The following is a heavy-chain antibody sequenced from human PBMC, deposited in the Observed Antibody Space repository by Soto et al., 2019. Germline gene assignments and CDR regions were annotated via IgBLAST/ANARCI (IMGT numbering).Heavy chain of an antibody. CDR2: IWYDGSNK. Sequence: QVQLVESGGGVVQPGRSLRLSCAASGFTFSSHGMHWVRQAPGKGLEWVAVIWYDGSNKYYADSVKGRFTISRDNSKNTLYLQMNSLRAEDTAVYYCARDAEIMITFGGVIGLFDYWGQGTLVTVSS. V-gene: IGHV3-33*01. CDR3: ARDAEIMITFGGVIGLFDY. J-gene: IGHJ4*02. CDR1: GFTFSSHG. D-gene: IGHD3-16*02.